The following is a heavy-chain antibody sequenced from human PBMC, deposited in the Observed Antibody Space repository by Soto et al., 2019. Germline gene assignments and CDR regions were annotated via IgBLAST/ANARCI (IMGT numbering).Heavy chain of an antibody. CDR1: GFPFSSHW. Sequence: EVRLVESGGGLVQPGGSLRLSCAASGFPFSSHWLQWVRQVPGRGLVWVSRIDNTGSSAIYADSVRGRFTVSRDNAKDTLYLHMNSLRAEDTVVYYCATLNGYDYWGQGTLVTVSS. CDR3: ATLNGYDY. CDR2: IDNTGSSA. V-gene: IGHV3-74*01. J-gene: IGHJ4*02. D-gene: IGHD5-12*01.